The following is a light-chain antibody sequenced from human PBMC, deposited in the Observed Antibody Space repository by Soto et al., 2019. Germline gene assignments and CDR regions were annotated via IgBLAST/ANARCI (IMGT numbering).Light chain of an antibody. CDR1: SSDVGSYNL. J-gene: IGLJ3*02. CDR3: CSYAGSSTWV. CDR2: EGS. V-gene: IGLV2-23*01. Sequence: QSVLTQPASVSGSPGQSITISCTGTSSDVGSYNLVSWYQQHPGEAPKLMIYEGSKRPSGVSNRFSGSKSGNTASLTISGLQAEDEGDYYCCSYAGSSTWVFGGGTKLTVL.